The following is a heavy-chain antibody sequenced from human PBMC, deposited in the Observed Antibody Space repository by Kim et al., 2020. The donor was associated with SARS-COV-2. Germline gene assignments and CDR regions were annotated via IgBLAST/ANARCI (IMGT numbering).Heavy chain of an antibody. V-gene: IGHV3-11*01. CDR2: ISNSGFTT. CDR1: GFTFSDYY. J-gene: IGHJ4*02. CDR3: ARVSSTVAAGSIDY. D-gene: IGHD6-13*01. Sequence: GGSLILSCAASGFTFSDYYMSWIRQAPGKGLEWVSYISNSGFTTHYADSVKGRFTISMDNAKNSLYLQMNSLRAEDTAVYYCARVSSTVAAGSIDYWGQATLVTVSS.